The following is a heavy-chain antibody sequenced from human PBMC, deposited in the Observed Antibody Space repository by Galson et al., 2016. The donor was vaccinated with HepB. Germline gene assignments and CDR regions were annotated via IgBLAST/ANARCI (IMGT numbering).Heavy chain of an antibody. CDR1: GFTFSRHG. J-gene: IGHJ4*02. Sequence: SLRLSCATSGFTFSRHGMHWVRQAPGKGLEWVALIWSDGSNKYNADSVKGRFTISRDNSKNTLYLQMNSLSVDDTAVYYCARGGRNDVFDYWGQGTLVTVSS. CDR2: IWSDGSNK. V-gene: IGHV3-33*01. CDR3: ARGGRNDVFDY. D-gene: IGHD1-1*01.